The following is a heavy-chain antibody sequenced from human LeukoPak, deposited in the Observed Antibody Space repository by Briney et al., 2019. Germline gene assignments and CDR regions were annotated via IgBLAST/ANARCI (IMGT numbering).Heavy chain of an antibody. CDR3: ARSVDIAYYYYMDV. V-gene: IGHV1-69*05. CDR2: IIPIFGTA. J-gene: IGHJ6*03. CDR1: GGTFSSYA. Sequence: SVKVSCKASGGTFSSYAISWVRQAPGQGLEWMGRIIPIFGTANYAQKFQGRVTITTDESTSTAYMELSSLRSEDTAVYYCARSVDIAYYYYMDVWGKGTTVTVSS. D-gene: IGHD5-12*01.